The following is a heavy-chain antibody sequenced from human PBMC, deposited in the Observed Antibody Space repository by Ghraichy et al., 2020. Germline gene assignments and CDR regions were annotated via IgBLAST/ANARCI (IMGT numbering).Heavy chain of an antibody. Sequence: SSTLSLTCAVSGVSMENYWGWIRQPPGKGLEWIGYVYYTGASYSSPSLQSRVTISVDMSKNLFSLELRSVTAVDTAVYFCARSNRFGGNSLDIWSQGTMVTVSS. CDR2: VYYTGAS. CDR3: ARSNRFGGNSLDI. V-gene: IGHV4-59*01. J-gene: IGHJ3*02. CDR1: GVSMENY. D-gene: IGHD3-3*01.